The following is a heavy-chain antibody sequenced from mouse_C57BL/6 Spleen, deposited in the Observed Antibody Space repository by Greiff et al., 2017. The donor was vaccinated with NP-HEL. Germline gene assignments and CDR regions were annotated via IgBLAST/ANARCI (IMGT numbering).Heavy chain of an antibody. CDR3: AREGYYGSSWYFDV. J-gene: IGHJ1*03. V-gene: IGHV1-72*01. CDR2: IDPNSGGT. D-gene: IGHD1-1*01. CDR1: GYTFTSYW. Sequence: QVQLQQPGAELVKPGASVKLSCKASGYTFTSYWMHWVKQRPGRGLEGIGRIDPNSGGTKYNEKFKSKATLTVDKPSSTAYMQLSSLTSEDSAVYYCAREGYYGSSWYFDVWGTGTTVTVSS.